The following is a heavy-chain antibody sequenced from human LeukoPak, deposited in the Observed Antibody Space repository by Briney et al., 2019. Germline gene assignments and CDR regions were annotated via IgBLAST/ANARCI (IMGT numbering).Heavy chain of an antibody. CDR1: GFTFSSYS. D-gene: IGHD1-26*01. V-gene: IGHV3-48*04. Sequence: PGGSLRLSCAASGFTFSSYSMNWVRQAPGKGLEWVSYIGSSSSTIYYADSVKGRFTISRDNAKNSLYLQMNSLRAEDTAVYYCASGSWELGLAFDIWGQGTMVTVSS. CDR3: ASGSWELGLAFDI. J-gene: IGHJ3*02. CDR2: IGSSSSTI.